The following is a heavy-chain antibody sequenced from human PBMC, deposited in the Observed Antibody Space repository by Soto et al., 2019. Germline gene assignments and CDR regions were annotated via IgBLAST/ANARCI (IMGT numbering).Heavy chain of an antibody. J-gene: IGHJ6*02. V-gene: IGHV5-10-1*01. CDR1: GYSFTSYW. CDR2: IDPSDSYT. D-gene: IGHD2-21*01. CDR3: ARLFVAESYYYYGMDV. Sequence: PGESLKISCKGSGYSFTSYWISWVRQMPGKGLEWMGRIDPSDSYTNYSPSFQGHVTISADKSVSTAYLQWSSLKASDTAMYYCARLFVAESYYYYGMDVWGQGTTDTGSS.